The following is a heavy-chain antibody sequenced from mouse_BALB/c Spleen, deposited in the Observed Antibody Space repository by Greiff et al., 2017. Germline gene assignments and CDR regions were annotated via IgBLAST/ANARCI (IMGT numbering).Heavy chain of an antibody. D-gene: IGHD2-10*02. J-gene: IGHJ1*01. CDR3: AREEYGNYVEYFDV. Sequence: EVQLQQSGPELVKPGASVKIPCKASGYTFTDYNMDWVKQSHGKSLEWIGDINPNNGGTIYNQKFKGKATLTVDKSSSTAYMELRSLTSEDTAVYYCAREEYGNYVEYFDVWGAGTTVTVSS. CDR2: INPNNGGT. V-gene: IGHV1-18*01. CDR1: GYTFTDYN.